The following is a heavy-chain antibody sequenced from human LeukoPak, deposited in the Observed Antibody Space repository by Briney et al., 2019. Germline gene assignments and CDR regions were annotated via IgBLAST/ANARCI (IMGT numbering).Heavy chain of an antibody. CDR3: ARGGVNPVDH. CDR1: GFPFNSFW. J-gene: IGHJ4*02. CDR2: MNEYSTTI. V-gene: IGHV3-74*01. D-gene: IGHD1-14*01. Sequence: GGSLRLSCAASGFPFNSFWMHWVRQAPGKGLGWVSDMNEYSTTIKYADSVKGGFTISRDNAKSILYLQMNNLRAEDTAMYFCARGGVNPVDHWGQGTLVTVPS.